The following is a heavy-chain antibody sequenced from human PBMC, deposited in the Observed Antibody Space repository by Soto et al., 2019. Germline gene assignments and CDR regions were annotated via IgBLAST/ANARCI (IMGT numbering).Heavy chain of an antibody. CDR3: ARQYENLLWFGELASCYFDY. D-gene: IGHD3-10*01. CDR2: IYYSGST. J-gene: IGHJ4*02. Sequence: LSLTCTVSGGSISSSSYYWGWIRQPPGKGLEWIGSIYYSGSTYYNPSLKSRVTISVDTSKNQFSLKLSSVTAADTAVYYCARQYENLLWFGELASCYFDYWGQGTLVTVSS. CDR1: GGSISSSSYY. V-gene: IGHV4-39*01.